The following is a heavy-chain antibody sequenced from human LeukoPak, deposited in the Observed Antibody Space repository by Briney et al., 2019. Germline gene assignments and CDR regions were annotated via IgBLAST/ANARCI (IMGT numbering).Heavy chain of an antibody. V-gene: IGHV5-51*01. D-gene: IGHD3-10*01. Sequence: GESLKISCKTSGYSFTTYWIGWVRQMPGTGLEWVGAIYPDDSDTRYSPSFQGQVVISADRSIRTAYLQWNTLKTSDTAMYYCVRQRGASGTINHFDPWGQGTLVSVSS. CDR1: GYSFTTYW. CDR3: VRQRGASGTINHFDP. J-gene: IGHJ5*02. CDR2: IYPDDSDT.